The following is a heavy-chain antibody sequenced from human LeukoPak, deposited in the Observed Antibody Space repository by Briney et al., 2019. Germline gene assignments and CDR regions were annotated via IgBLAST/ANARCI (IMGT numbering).Heavy chain of an antibody. CDR3: ARGYSKEEAIDP. Sequence: ASVKVSCKASGGTFSSYAISWVRQAPGQGLEWMGWINPNSGGTNYAQKFQGRVTMTRDTSISTAYMELSRLRSDDTAVYYCARGYSKEEAIDPWGQGTLVTVSS. CDR2: INPNSGGT. CDR1: GGTFSSYA. J-gene: IGHJ5*02. D-gene: IGHD4-11*01. V-gene: IGHV1-2*02.